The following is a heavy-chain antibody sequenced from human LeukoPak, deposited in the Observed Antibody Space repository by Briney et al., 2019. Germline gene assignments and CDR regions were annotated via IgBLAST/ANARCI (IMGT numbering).Heavy chain of an antibody. CDR1: GFTFRSPW. D-gene: IGHD1-26*01. V-gene: IGHV3-7*03. Sequence: GGSLRLSCVESGFTFRSPWMAWLRQAPEKELEWVANINEDGSQKYYLGSVTGRFTISRDNAKNSLYLQMNSLRAEDTAVYYCAKDGRSYPQNFDYWGQGTLVTVSS. CDR2: INEDGSQK. J-gene: IGHJ4*02. CDR3: AKDGRSYPQNFDY.